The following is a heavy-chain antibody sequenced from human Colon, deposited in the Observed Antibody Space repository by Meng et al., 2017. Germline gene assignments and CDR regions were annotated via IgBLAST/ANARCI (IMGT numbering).Heavy chain of an antibody. CDR2: MSDSGTT. CDR3: ARDTLYGTDY. CDR1: GGSIKSGGYH. D-gene: IGHD4-17*01. V-gene: IGHV4-31*03. Sequence: QAHLHESGPGLVRPSDDTSLVCTVSGGSIKSGGYHWSWVRQHPGKGLEDIGFMSDSGTTDYNPSLRSRVSISEIGSSKNQFSLTLRSVTAADTATYFCARDTLYGTDYWGQGVLVTVSS. J-gene: IGHJ4*02.